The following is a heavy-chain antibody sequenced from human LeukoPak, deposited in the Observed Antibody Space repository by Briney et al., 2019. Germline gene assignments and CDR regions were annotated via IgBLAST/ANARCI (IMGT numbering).Heavy chain of an antibody. CDR1: GYTFTGYY. V-gene: IGHV1-46*01. CDR3: AREGYDSSGYYGGIDY. Sequence: ASVKVSCKASGYTFTGYYMHWVRQAPGQGLEWMGWINPSGGSTSYAQKFQGRVTMTRDMSTSTVYMELSSLRSEDTAVYYCAREGYDSSGYYGGIDYWGQGTLVTVSS. CDR2: INPSGGST. J-gene: IGHJ4*02. D-gene: IGHD3-22*01.